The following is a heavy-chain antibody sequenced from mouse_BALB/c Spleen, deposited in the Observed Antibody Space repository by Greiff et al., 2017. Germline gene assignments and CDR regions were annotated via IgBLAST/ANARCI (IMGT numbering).Heavy chain of an antibody. CDR2: ISSGSSTI. Sequence: EVMLVESGGGLVQPGGSRKLSCAASGFTFSSFGMHWVRQAPEKGLEWVAYISSGSSTIYYADTVKGRFTISRDNPKNTLFLQMTSLRSEDTAMYYCARLGNYYAMDYWGQGTSVTVSS. CDR1: GFTFSSFG. V-gene: IGHV5-17*02. J-gene: IGHJ4*01. D-gene: IGHD2-1*01. CDR3: ARLGNYYAMDY.